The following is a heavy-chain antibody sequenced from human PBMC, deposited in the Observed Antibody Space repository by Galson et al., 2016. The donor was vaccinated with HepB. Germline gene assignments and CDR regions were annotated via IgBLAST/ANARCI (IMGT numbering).Heavy chain of an antibody. V-gene: IGHV1-18*01. CDR3: ARSLPYDLLTGSSAGFGY. J-gene: IGHJ4*02. D-gene: IGHD3-9*01. Sequence: SVKVSCKASGYTFTSYGINWVRQAPGQGLEYMGWISAYQGNTKYAQKFQGRVTMTTDTPTSTAYMELRSLSSDDTAVYYCARSLPYDLLTGSSAGFGYWGPVTRATVTS. CDR1: GYTFTSYG. CDR2: ISAYQGNT.